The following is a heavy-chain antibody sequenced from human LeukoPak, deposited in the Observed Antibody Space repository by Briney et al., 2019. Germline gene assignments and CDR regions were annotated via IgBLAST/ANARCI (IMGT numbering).Heavy chain of an antibody. Sequence: PGGSLRLSCAASGFTFSSYWMHWVRQAPGKGLVWVSRINSDGSSTSYADSVKGRFTISRDNSKNTLYLQMNSLRAEDTAVYYCARVGYSSSWYPTGDYFDYWGQGTLVTVSS. J-gene: IGHJ4*02. CDR3: ARVGYSSSWYPTGDYFDY. CDR2: INSDGSST. D-gene: IGHD6-13*01. CDR1: GFTFSSYW. V-gene: IGHV3-74*01.